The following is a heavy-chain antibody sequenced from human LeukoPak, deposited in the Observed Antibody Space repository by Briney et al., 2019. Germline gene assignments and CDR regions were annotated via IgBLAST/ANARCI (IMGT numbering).Heavy chain of an antibody. Sequence: SETLSLTCTVSGSSISDYYWSWIRQPAGKGLEWIGRIYTSGTTNYNPSLKSRVTMSVDTSKNHFSLNLDSVTAADTAVYYCARDVRRSSSSANSYYYYMDVWGKGTTLTVSS. V-gene: IGHV4-4*07. CDR2: IYTSGTT. D-gene: IGHD6-6*01. CDR1: GSSISDYY. J-gene: IGHJ6*03. CDR3: ARDVRRSSSSANSYYYYMDV.